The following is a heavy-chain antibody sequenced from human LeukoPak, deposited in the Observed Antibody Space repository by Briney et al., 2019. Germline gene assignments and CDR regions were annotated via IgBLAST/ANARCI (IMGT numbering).Heavy chain of an antibody. CDR1: GFTFSSYA. Sequence: GGSLRLSCAASGFTFSSYAMSWVRQAPGEGLEWVSAISGSGGSTYYADSVKGRFTISRDNSKNTLYLQMNSLRAEDTAVYYCWMSSSATYYYYYMDVWGKGTTVTVSS. V-gene: IGHV3-23*01. CDR3: WMSSSATYYYYYMDV. D-gene: IGHD2-2*01. CDR2: ISGSGGST. J-gene: IGHJ6*03.